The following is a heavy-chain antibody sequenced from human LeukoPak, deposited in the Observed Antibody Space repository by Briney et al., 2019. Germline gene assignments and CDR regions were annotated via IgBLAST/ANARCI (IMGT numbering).Heavy chain of an antibody. CDR1: GFTFRTYE. V-gene: IGHV3-7*01. D-gene: IGHD5/OR15-5a*01. Sequence: GGSLRLSCVASGFTFRTYEMNWVRQAPGKGLEWVANINQDASETQYADSVQGRFTISRDNAKNSLYVQMNSLRVEDTAIYYCCVYKAANWFDPWGQGTLVTVSS. J-gene: IGHJ5*02. CDR3: CVYKAANWFDP. CDR2: INQDASET.